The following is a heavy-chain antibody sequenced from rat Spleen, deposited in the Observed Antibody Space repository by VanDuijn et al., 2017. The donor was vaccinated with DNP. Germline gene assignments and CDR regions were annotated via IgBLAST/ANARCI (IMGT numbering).Heavy chain of an antibody. D-gene: IGHD4-2*01. CDR3: TRATGFDY. Sequence: EVQLVESGGGLVQPGRSLKLSCAASGFTFSDYYMAWVRQAPTKGLEWVANINYDGRNTNFRDSVRGRFTISRDNAATTLYLHMDSLTSEDTATYYCTRATGFDYWGQGVMVTVSS. CDR2: INYDGRNT. J-gene: IGHJ2*01. CDR1: GFTFSDYY. V-gene: IGHV5-20*01.